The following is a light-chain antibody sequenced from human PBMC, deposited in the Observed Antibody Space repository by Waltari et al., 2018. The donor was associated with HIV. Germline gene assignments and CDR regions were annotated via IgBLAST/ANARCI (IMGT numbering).Light chain of an antibody. CDR2: EDN. J-gene: IGLJ1*01. Sequence: NFILTRHHPVSDPPVRTLTTSCPGARCVISGHHERWSQPRPGSSPNTVIYEDNQTPAGVPDRFSGSIDSSSNSASLTISGLKTEDEADYYGQSYDSTYLYVFGTGTKVTVL. V-gene: IGLV6-57*01. CDR3: QSYDSTYLYV. CDR1: RCVISGHH.